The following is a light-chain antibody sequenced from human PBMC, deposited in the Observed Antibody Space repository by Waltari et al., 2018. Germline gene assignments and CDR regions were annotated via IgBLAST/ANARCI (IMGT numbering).Light chain of an antibody. CDR2: WAS. J-gene: IGKJ4*01. Sequence: DILTTQRLAYLAVSLGARASINCTTSQSLLYSSNNKDYLAWYQHKPGQPPRLLFYWASTRESGVPDRFSGSGSGTDFTLTISNLQAEDVAVYYCQQYHSTPLTFGEGTKVEIK. V-gene: IGKV4-1*01. CDR1: QSLLYSSNNKDY. CDR3: QQYHSTPLT.